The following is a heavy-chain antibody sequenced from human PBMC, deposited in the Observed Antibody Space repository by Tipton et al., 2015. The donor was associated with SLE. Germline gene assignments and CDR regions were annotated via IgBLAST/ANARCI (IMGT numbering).Heavy chain of an antibody. J-gene: IGHJ2*01. V-gene: IGHV4-4*02. CDR3: ARRGVLGGYFTPLVYFDL. CDR1: GGSISSSNW. Sequence: TLSLTCAVSGGSISSSNWWSWVRQPPGKGLEWIGEIYHSGSTNYNPSLKSRVTISVDKSKNQFSLKLSSVTAADTAVYYCARRGVLGGYFTPLVYFDLWGRGTLVTVSS. CDR2: IYHSGST. D-gene: IGHD6-13*01.